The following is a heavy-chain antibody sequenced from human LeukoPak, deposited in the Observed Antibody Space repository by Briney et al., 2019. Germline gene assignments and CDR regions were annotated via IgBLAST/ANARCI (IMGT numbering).Heavy chain of an antibody. D-gene: IGHD6-19*01. V-gene: IGHV3-30*18. Sequence: PGGSLRLSCAASGFTFSSHGMHWVRQAPGKGLEWVAVISYDGSNKYYADSVKGRFTISRDNSKNKLYLQMNSLRAEDTAVYYCAKDLRTVAGIFDYWGQGTLVTVSS. CDR2: ISYDGSNK. J-gene: IGHJ4*02. CDR3: AKDLRTVAGIFDY. CDR1: GFTFSSHG.